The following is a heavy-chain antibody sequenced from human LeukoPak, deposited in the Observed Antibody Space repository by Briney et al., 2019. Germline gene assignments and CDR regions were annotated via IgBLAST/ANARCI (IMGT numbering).Heavy chain of an antibody. D-gene: IGHD3-10*01. Sequence: ASVKVSCKASGYTFTNYYMHWVRQAPGQGLEWMGIINPSGDNTNYAQKFQGRLIMTRDTSTGTAYMELSSLRSEDTAVYYCARESGFYGSGSRYWGQGTLVTVSS. CDR3: ARESGFYGSGSRY. CDR1: GYTFTNYY. CDR2: INPSGDNT. J-gene: IGHJ4*02. V-gene: IGHV1-46*01.